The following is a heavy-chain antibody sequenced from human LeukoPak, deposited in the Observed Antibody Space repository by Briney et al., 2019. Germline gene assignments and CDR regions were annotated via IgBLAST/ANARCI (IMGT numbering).Heavy chain of an antibody. V-gene: IGHV4-4*07. D-gene: IGHD6-6*01. CDR3: ARVGTIAARTGHYFDY. Sequence: SETLSLTCTVSGGSISSYYCSWIRQPAGKVLEWIGRIYTSGSSNYNPSLKSRVTMSVDTSKYQCSRRLSSVPAADTAVYYCARVGTIAARTGHYFDYWGQGALVTVSS. CDR2: IYTSGSS. CDR1: GGSISSYY. J-gene: IGHJ4*02.